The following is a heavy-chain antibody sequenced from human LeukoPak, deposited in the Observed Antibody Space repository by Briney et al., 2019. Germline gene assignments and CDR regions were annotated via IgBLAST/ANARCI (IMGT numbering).Heavy chain of an antibody. CDR3: AKSHMVAANIFDY. D-gene: IGHD2-15*01. Sequence: GGSLRLSCAASGLTFSSYWMSWVRQAPGKGLEWVANIRQDGSTTYYVDSVKGRFTISRDNAKNSLYLQMDSLGAEDTAVYYCAKSHMVAANIFDYWGQGTLVTVSS. CDR1: GLTFSSYW. V-gene: IGHV3-7*02. CDR2: IRQDGSTT. J-gene: IGHJ4*02.